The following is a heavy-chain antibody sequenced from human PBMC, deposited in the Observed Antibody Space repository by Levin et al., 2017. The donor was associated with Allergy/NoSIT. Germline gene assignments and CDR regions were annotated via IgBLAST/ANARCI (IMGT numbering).Heavy chain of an antibody. CDR1: GGSISSYY. D-gene: IGHD2-2*01. Sequence: SETLSLTCTVSGGSISSYYWSWIRQSPGKRPEWIGYIHYTGYTNYSPSLKSRVTISLDTSKNQFSLKLTSVTAADTAVYSCARSAHVTVIPAAIFAFDPWGQGILVNVSS. V-gene: IGHV4-59*08. J-gene: IGHJ5*02. CDR3: ARSAHVTVIPAAIFAFDP. CDR2: IHYTGYT.